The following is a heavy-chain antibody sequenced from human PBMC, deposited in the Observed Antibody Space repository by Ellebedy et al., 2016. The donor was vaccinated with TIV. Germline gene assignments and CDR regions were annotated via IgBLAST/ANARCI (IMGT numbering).Heavy chain of an antibody. CDR2: ISYDGSNK. J-gene: IGHJ6*03. Sequence: GESLKISXAASGFSFSSYGMHWVRQAPGKGLEWVAVISYDGSNKYYADSVKGRFTISRDNSKNTVFLQLDSLRAEDTALYYCAQDMVLRSSSGYYYMDVWGKGTTVTVSS. CDR1: GFSFSSYG. CDR3: AQDMVLRSSSGYYYMDV. V-gene: IGHV3-30*18. D-gene: IGHD6-6*01.